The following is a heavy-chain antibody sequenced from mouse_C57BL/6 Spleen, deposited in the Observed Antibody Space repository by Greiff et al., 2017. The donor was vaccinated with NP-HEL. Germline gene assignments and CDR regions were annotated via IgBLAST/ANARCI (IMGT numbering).Heavy chain of an antibody. CDR3: ARLTREDY. CDR1: GYTFTSYW. V-gene: IGHV1-69*01. CDR2: IDPSDSYT. J-gene: IGHJ2*01. D-gene: IGHD2-12*01. Sequence: QVQLQQPGAELVMPGASVKLSCKASGYTFTSYWMHWVKQRPGQGLEWIGEIDPSDSYTNYNQKFKGKSTLTVDKSSSTAYMQLSSLTSEDSAVYYCARLTREDYWGQGTTLTVSS.